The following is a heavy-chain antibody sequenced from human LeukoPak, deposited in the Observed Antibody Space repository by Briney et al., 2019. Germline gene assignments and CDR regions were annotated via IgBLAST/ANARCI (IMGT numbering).Heavy chain of an antibody. D-gene: IGHD4-11*01. J-gene: IGHJ4*02. V-gene: IGHV3-74*01. Sequence: GGSLRLSCAASGFSISSYWMHWVRQVPGKGLVWVSRISPDGSTTGYADSVKGRFTASRDNARNTLYLQINSLRAEDSAVYYCTKDRTTITLFELWGQGTLVTVSS. CDR1: GFSISSYW. CDR2: ISPDGSTT. CDR3: TKDRTTITLFEL.